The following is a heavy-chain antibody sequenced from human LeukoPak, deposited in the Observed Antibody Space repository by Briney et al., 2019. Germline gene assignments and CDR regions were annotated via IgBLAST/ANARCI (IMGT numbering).Heavy chain of an antibody. Sequence: GGSLRLSCAASGFTFSNYEMNWARQAPGKGLEWVSYISAIDSTTYYADSVKGRFTISRDNAKNSLYLQMNSLRAEDTAVYYCARDQGLDWLLDYWGQGTLVTVSS. D-gene: IGHD5-12*01. CDR3: ARDQGLDWLLDY. V-gene: IGHV3-48*03. CDR1: GFTFSNYE. CDR2: ISAIDSTT. J-gene: IGHJ4*02.